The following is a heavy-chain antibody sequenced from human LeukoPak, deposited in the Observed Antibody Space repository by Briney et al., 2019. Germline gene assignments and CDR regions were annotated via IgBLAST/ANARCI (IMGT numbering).Heavy chain of an antibody. CDR2: ISYDGSNK. V-gene: IGHV3-30*18. CDR3: AKGDYYYGMDV. CDR1: GFTFSSYG. Sequence: GGSLRLSCAASGFTFSSYGMHWVRQAPGKGLEWVAVISYDGSNKYYADSVKGRSTISRDNSKNTLYLQMNSLRAEDTAVYYCAKGDYYYGMDVWGQGTTVTVSS. J-gene: IGHJ6*02.